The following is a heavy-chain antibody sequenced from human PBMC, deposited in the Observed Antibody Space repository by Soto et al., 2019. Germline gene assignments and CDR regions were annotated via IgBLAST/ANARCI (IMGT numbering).Heavy chain of an antibody. CDR3: ARDPKTSGGQHWAFSYFDS. V-gene: IGHV3-30-3*01. J-gene: IGHJ4*02. CDR2: ISYDGTNK. CDR1: GFLCIISP. D-gene: IGHD7-27*01. Sequence: GGSLRLSFSASGFLCIISPMHWVRPAPGKGPDWVALISYDGTNKFYADSVKGRFTISRDNSKSTLYLQVDSLRPEDAAVYYCARDPKTSGGQHWAFSYFDSWGQGTRVNVS.